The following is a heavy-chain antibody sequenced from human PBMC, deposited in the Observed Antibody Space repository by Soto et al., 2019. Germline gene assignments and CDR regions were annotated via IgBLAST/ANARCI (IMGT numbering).Heavy chain of an antibody. CDR3: ARQSYESNDYFDY. CDR2: INHSGST. Sequence: ETLSLTCAVYGGSFSGYYWTWIRQPPGTGLEWIGEINHSGSTNYNPSLKSRVTISVDTSKNHFSLKLTSVTAADTAVYYCARQSYESNDYFDYWGQGTLVTVSS. V-gene: IGHV4-34*01. D-gene: IGHD3-22*01. CDR1: GGSFSGYY. J-gene: IGHJ4*02.